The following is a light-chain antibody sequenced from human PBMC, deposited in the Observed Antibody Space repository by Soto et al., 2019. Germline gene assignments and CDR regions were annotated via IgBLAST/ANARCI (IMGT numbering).Light chain of an antibody. Sequence: TRQVPSHNGEKSNNGSKAVQWYKQKPGQDPVLVIYSDSNRPSGIPERFSGSAPGNTATLTVSGIGAVDEADYYCQVWDSATDPYVFGTGTKVTAL. J-gene: IGLJ1*01. V-gene: IGLV3-12*02. CDR3: QVWDSATDPYV. CDR1: NNGSKA. CDR2: SDS.